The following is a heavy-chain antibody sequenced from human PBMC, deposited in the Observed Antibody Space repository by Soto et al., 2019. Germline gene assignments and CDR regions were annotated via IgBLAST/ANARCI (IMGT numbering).Heavy chain of an antibody. Sequence: PSETLSLTCTVSGGSISSYSWSWIRQPPGKGLEWIGYIYYSGSTNYNPSLKSRVTISVDTSKNQFSLKLSSVTAADTAVYYCARDRCSGGSCWDSDYYGMDVWGQGTTVT. CDR3: ARDRCSGGSCWDSDYYGMDV. CDR1: GGSISSYS. J-gene: IGHJ6*02. V-gene: IGHV4-59*01. D-gene: IGHD2-15*01. CDR2: IYYSGST.